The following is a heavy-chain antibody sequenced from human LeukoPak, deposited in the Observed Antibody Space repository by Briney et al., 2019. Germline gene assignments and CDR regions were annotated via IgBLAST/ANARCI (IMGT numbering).Heavy chain of an antibody. CDR2: IYYSGST. D-gene: IGHD3-3*01. V-gene: IGHV4-59*01. Sequence: SETLSLTCTVSGGSISSYYWSWIRQPPGKGLEWIGYIYYSGSTNYNPSLKSRVTISVDTSKNQFSLKLSSVTAADTAVYYCARDQGFSGVVRKDYYGMDVWGQGTTVTVSS. J-gene: IGHJ6*02. CDR3: ARDQGFSGVVRKDYYGMDV. CDR1: GGSISSYY.